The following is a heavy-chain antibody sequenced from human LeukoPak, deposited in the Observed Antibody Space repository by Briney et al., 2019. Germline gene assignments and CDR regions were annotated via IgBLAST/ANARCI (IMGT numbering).Heavy chain of an antibody. V-gene: IGHV1-2*02. J-gene: IGHJ3*02. Sequence: GASVKVSCKASGYTFTDYYVHWVRQAPGQGLEWMGWINPNSGGTNYAQKFQGRVTMTRDTSISTAYMELSRLRSDDTAVYYCARGRSYGSGSYYIIWGQGTMVTVSS. CDR2: INPNSGGT. CDR3: ARGRSYGSGSYYII. D-gene: IGHD3-10*01. CDR1: GYTFTDYY.